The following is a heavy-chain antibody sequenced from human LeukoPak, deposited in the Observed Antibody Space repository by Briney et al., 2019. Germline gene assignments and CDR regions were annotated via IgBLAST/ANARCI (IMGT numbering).Heavy chain of an antibody. Sequence: PGGSLRLSCAASGFTFSSYEMNWVRQAPGKGLEWVSYISSSGSTIYYADSVKGRFTISRDSSKNTLYLQMNSLRTEDTGLDYCAKDPLGNCSGGSSYRGFFQHWGQGTLVTVSS. V-gene: IGHV3-48*03. CDR2: ISSSGSTI. CDR1: GFTFSSYE. J-gene: IGHJ1*01. D-gene: IGHD2-15*01. CDR3: AKDPLGNCSGGSSYRGFFQH.